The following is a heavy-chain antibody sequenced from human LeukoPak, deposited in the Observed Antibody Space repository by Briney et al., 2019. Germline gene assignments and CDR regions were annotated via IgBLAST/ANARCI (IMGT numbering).Heavy chain of an antibody. CDR2: IYYSGST. Sequence: PSETLSLTCTVSGGSISSYYWSWIRQPPGKGLEWIGYIYYSGSTNYNPSLKSRVTIPVDTSKNQFSLKLSSVTAADTAVYYCARDGSRYNWNVNWFDPWGQGTLVTVSS. CDR1: GGSISSYY. J-gene: IGHJ5*02. D-gene: IGHD1-20*01. CDR3: ARDGSRYNWNVNWFDP. V-gene: IGHV4-59*01.